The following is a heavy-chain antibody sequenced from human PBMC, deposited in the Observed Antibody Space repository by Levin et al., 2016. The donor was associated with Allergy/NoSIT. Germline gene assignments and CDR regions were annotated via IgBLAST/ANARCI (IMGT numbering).Heavy chain of an antibody. D-gene: IGHD3-10*01. CDR2: IYYSGST. J-gene: IGHJ5*02. Sequence: SETLSLTCTVSGGSISSYYWSWIRQPPGKGLEWIGYIYYSGSTNYNPSLKSRVTISVDTSKNQFSLKLSSVTAADTAVYYCARVGITMVRGVIRYNWFDPWGQGTLVTVSS. V-gene: IGHV4-59*12. CDR3: ARVGITMVRGVIRYNWFDP. CDR1: GGSISSYY.